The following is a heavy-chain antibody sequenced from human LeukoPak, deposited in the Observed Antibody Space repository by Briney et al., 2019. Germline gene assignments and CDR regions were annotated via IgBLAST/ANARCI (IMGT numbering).Heavy chain of an antibody. Sequence: PSETLSLTCTVSGGSITSTNYYWGWIRQPPGKGLEWMASVYYSVITHYNPSLKSRVTISVDTSKNQFSLRLTSVTAADTVIYYCARHTRSGWNEGLGYWGQGTLVTVSS. CDR3: ARHTRSGWNEGLGY. V-gene: IGHV4-39*01. CDR1: GGSITSTNYY. D-gene: IGHD6-19*01. CDR2: VYYSVIT. J-gene: IGHJ4*02.